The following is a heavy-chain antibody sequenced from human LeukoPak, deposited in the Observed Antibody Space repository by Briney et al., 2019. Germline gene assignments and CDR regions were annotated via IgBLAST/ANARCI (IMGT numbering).Heavy chain of an antibody. J-gene: IGHJ4*02. Sequence: SVKVSFKASGFTFTSSAVQWVRQARGQRLEWIGWIVVGSGNTNYAQKFQERVTITRDMSTSTAYMELSSLRSEDTAVYYCAAPGPEYSSGWYPYFDYWGQGTLVTVSS. CDR2: IVVGSGNT. D-gene: IGHD6-19*01. CDR3: AAPGPEYSSGWYPYFDY. CDR1: GFTFTSSA. V-gene: IGHV1-58*01.